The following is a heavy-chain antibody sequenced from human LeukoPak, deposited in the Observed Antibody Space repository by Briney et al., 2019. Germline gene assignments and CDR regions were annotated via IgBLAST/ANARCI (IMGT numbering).Heavy chain of an antibody. D-gene: IGHD2-15*01. J-gene: IGHJ4*02. Sequence: SETLSLTCTVSGGSISNYYWSWIRRPPGEGLEWIGFVFYSGGTHYNPSLKSRVTMSVDTSKNQFTLESTSVTAADTAVYFCARDRSGAHQRYFDYWGQGTLVTVSS. CDR2: VFYSGGT. CDR3: ARDRSGAHQRYFDY. CDR1: GGSISNYY. V-gene: IGHV4-59*12.